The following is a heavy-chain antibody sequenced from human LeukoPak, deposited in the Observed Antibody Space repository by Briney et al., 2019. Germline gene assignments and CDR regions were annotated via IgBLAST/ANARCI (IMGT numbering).Heavy chain of an antibody. CDR1: GFTFSSYS. D-gene: IGHD3-3*01. V-gene: IGHV3-21*01. J-gene: IGHJ6*03. CDR2: ISSSSSYI. Sequence: GGSLRLSCAASGFTFSSYSMNWVRQAPGKGLEWVSSISSSSSYIYYADSVKGRFTISRDNAKNSLYLQMNSLRAEVTAVYYCARDWILEWLLPQIYYYYYYMDVWGKGTTVTVSS. CDR3: ARDWILEWLLPQIYYYYYYMDV.